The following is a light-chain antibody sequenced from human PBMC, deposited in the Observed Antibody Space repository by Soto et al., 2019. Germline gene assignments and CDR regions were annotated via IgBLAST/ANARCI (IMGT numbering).Light chain of an antibody. CDR3: QQYLSLPVT. Sequence: EVVLTQSPGTLSLSPGERATLSCRASQTVTSNYLAWYQQKPGQAPRLLIYGASSRATDIPARFSGSGSGTDFTLTISRLEPEDVALYYCQQYLSLPVTFGQGTRLEI. CDR2: GAS. CDR1: QTVTSNY. J-gene: IGKJ2*01. V-gene: IGKV3-20*01.